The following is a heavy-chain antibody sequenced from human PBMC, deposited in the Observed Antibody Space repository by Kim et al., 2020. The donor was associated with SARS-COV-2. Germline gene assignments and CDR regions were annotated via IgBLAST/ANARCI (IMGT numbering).Heavy chain of an antibody. CDR3: ASSGWYRGY. Sequence: SETLSLTCAVSGGSFSGYYWSWIRQPPGKGLEWIGEINHRGSTTYNPSLKSRLTMTVDKSNHQISLKLTSVTAADTAVYYCASSGWYRGYWGQGTLVTVS. V-gene: IGHV4-34*01. CDR1: GGSFSGYY. CDR2: INHRGST. J-gene: IGHJ4*02. D-gene: IGHD6-19*01.